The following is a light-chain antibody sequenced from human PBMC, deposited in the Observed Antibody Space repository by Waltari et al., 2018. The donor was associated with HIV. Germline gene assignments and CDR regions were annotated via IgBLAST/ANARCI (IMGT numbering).Light chain of an antibody. CDR1: QSVSSSY. Sequence: IVLTQSPGTLSFSPGERATLSCRASQSVSSSYLAWYQQKPGQAPRLLIYGASSRATGIPDRFSGSGSGTDFTLTISRLEPEDFAVYYCQQYGSSPTFGQGTKLVIK. V-gene: IGKV3-20*01. CDR2: GAS. CDR3: QQYGSSPT. J-gene: IGKJ2*01.